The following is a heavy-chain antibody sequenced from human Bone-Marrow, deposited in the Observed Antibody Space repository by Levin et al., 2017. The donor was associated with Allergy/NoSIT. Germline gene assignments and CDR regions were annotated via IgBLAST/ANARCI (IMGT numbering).Heavy chain of an antibody. CDR2: IYYSGST. D-gene: IGHD3-22*01. Sequence: SQTLSLTCTVSGGSISSYYWSWIRQPPGKGLEWIGYIYYSGSTNYNPSLKSRVTISVDTSKNQFSLKLSSVTAADTAVYYCARENTGYYYDSSGYYDSAWFDPWGQGTLVTVSS. J-gene: IGHJ5*02. V-gene: IGHV4-59*01. CDR3: ARENTGYYYDSSGYYDSAWFDP. CDR1: GGSISSYY.